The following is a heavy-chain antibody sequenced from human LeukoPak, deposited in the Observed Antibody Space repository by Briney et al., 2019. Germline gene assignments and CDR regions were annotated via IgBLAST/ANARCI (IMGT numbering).Heavy chain of an antibody. V-gene: IGHV3-23*01. D-gene: IGHD2-15*01. CDR3: AMTMKYCSGGTCQEAFEI. CDR2: ISGSGGRT. Sequence: GGSLRLSCAASGFTFSTHAMSWVRQAPGKGLEWVSAISGSGGRTYHADSVKGRFTISRDNSKNTLFLQMNSLRAEDTAIYYCAMTMKYCSGGTCQEAFEIWGQGIMVTVSS. CDR1: GFTFSTHA. J-gene: IGHJ3*02.